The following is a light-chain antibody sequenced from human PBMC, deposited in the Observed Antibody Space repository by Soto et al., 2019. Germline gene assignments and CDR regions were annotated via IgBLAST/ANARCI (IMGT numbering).Light chain of an antibody. J-gene: IGKJ2*01. CDR1: QSVSSSY. V-gene: IGKV3-20*01. CDR3: QQYGSSPRYT. CDR2: GAS. Sequence: ESVLTQPPGTLSLSPGERATLSCRASQSVSSSYLAWYQQKPGQAPRLLIYGASSRATGIPDRFSGSGSGTDFTLPISRLEPEDLVVYYCQQYGSSPRYTFGQGNKLDIQ.